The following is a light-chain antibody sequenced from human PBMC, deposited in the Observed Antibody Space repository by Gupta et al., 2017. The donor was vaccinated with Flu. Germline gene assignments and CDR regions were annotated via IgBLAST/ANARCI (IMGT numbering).Light chain of an antibody. Sequence: DIQMTQSPSTLSASVGDRVTITCRASQNIRNYLAWYQQKPGKAPNLLIYLASSLETGVPSRFSGSGSGTEFTLTITSQPDDFATYYCQRYDTYPFIFGGGTKVEIK. CDR1: QNIRNY. CDR2: LAS. CDR3: QRYDTYPFI. J-gene: IGKJ4*01. V-gene: IGKV1-5*03.